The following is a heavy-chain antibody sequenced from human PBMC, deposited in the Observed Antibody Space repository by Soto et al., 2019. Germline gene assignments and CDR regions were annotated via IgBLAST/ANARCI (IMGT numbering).Heavy chain of an antibody. D-gene: IGHD2-2*02. V-gene: IGHV3-53*02. CDR1: GFTVSSNY. CDR3: ARAGGYCSSTSCHKYFDY. CDR2: IYSGGST. Sequence: EVQLVETGGGLIQPGGSLRLSCAASGFTVSSNYMSWVRQAPGKGLEWVSVIYSGGSTYYADSVKGRFTISRDNSKNTLYLQMNSLGAEDTAVYYCARAGGYCSSTSCHKYFDYWGQGTLVTVSS. J-gene: IGHJ4*02.